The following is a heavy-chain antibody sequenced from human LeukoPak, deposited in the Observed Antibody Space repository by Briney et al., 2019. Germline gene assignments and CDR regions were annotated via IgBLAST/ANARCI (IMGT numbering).Heavy chain of an antibody. Sequence: GGSLRLSCAASGFTFSSYAMHWVRQAPGKGLEWVAVISYDGSNKYYADSVKGRFTISRDNSKNTLYLQMNSLRAEDTAVYYCARDFPGAETHYDFWSGYYIGYFDYWGQGTLVTVSS. V-gene: IGHV3-30-3*01. CDR3: ARDFPGAETHYDFWSGYYIGYFDY. J-gene: IGHJ4*02. CDR1: GFTFSSYA. CDR2: ISYDGSNK. D-gene: IGHD3-3*01.